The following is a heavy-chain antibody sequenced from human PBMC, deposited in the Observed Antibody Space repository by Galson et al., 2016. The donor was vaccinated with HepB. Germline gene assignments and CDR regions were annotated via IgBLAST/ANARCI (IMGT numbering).Heavy chain of an antibody. D-gene: IGHD1-26*01. Sequence: SVKVSCKGSGYTFTGYYINWVRQAPGQGLEWMGWINPNSGDTNYAQKFPDRVTMTRDTSTSTPYMELSSLRSDDTAVYYCARVARYSTNGGRFDPWGQGSLVTVSS. J-gene: IGHJ5*02. CDR3: ARVARYSTNGGRFDP. CDR1: GYTFTGYY. CDR2: INPNSGDT. V-gene: IGHV1-2*02.